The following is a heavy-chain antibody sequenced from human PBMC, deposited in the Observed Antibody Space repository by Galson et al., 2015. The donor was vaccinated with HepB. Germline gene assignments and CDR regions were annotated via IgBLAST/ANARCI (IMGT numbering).Heavy chain of an antibody. J-gene: IGHJ3*02. D-gene: IGHD3-10*01. CDR3: ARMPLLDGSKDAFDI. CDR1: GFSLNTRGMC. Sequence: PALVKPTQTLTLTCTFSGFSLNTRGMCVSWIRQPPGKALEWLALLNWDNDKYYSTSLKSRLTISKDTSKNQVVLTLTNVDPVDTAMYYCARMPLLDGSKDAFDIWGRGTPVTVSS. V-gene: IGHV2-70*01. CDR2: LNWDNDK.